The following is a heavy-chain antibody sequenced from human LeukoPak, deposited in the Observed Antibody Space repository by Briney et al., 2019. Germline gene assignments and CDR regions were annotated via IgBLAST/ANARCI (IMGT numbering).Heavy chain of an antibody. V-gene: IGHV3-21*04. CDR1: GFTFSNYA. D-gene: IGHD5-18*01. CDR2: IDSSSSSSNI. CDR3: AIPATVDTAMVFIY. J-gene: IGHJ4*02. Sequence: GGSLRLSCAASGFTFSNYAMKWVRQAPGKGLEWVSVIDSSSSSSNIHYADSVKGRFTISRDNAKNSLYLQMNSLRAEDTAVYYCAIPATVDTAMVFIYWGQGTLVTVSS.